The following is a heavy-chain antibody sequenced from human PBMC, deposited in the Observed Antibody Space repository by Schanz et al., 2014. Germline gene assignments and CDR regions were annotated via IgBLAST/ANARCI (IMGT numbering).Heavy chain of an antibody. CDR1: GFTLSSYA. J-gene: IGHJ4*02. Sequence: QVQLVESGGGVVQPGRSLRLSCAAYGFTLSSYAMHWVRQAPGKGLEWVAVISYDGSNKYYADSVKGRFTISRDNSKNTLSLQMNTLRPSDAAVDYCARDSGYCSGGSCVTFDYWGQGTLVTVSS. D-gene: IGHD2-15*01. V-gene: IGHV3-30-3*01. CDR2: ISYDGSNK. CDR3: ARDSGYCSGGSCVTFDY.